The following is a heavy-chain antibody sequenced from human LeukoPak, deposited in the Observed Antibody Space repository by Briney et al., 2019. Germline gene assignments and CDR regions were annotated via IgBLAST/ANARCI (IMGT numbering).Heavy chain of an antibody. Sequence: PSETLSLTCAVYGGSFSGYYWSWIRQPPGKGLEWIGEINHSGSTNYNPSLKSRVTISVDTSKNQFSLRLSSVTAADTAVYYCARALYSRGFDVTPIEYWGQGTLVTVSS. D-gene: IGHD6-19*01. CDR2: INHSGST. CDR3: ARALYSRGFDVTPIEY. CDR1: GGSFSGYY. V-gene: IGHV4-34*01. J-gene: IGHJ4*02.